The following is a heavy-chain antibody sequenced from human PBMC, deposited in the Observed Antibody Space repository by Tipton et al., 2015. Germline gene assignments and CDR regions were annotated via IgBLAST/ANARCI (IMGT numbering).Heavy chain of an antibody. V-gene: IGHV4-31*01. Sequence: TLSLTCTVSGDSISSGGYYWSWSRQYPGKGLEWLGYSYYSGSTYYNPSLKSQLTISVDMSKNQFSLKLSSVTAADTAVYYCARVPFDYFDYWGQGILVTVSS. CDR2: SYYSGST. D-gene: IGHD2-2*01. CDR3: ARVPFDYFDY. CDR1: GDSISSGGYY. J-gene: IGHJ4*02.